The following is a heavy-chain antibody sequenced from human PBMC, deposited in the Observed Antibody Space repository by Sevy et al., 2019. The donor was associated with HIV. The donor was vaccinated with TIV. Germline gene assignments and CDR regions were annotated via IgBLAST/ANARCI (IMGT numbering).Heavy chain of an antibody. V-gene: IGHV3-72*01. D-gene: IGHD2-15*01. Sequence: GGSLRLSCAASGFTFSDHYMDWVRQAPGKGLEWVGRTRNKANSYTTEYAASVKGRFTISRDDSKNSPYLQMNSLKTEDTAVYYCARSSVVRGVAFDFWGQGTMVTVSS. CDR3: ARSSVVRGVAFDF. J-gene: IGHJ3*01. CDR2: TRNKANSYTT. CDR1: GFTFSDHY.